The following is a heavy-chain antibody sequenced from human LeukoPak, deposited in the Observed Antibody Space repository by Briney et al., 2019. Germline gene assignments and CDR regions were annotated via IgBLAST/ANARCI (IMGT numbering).Heavy chain of an antibody. CDR1: GFTFSSYG. J-gene: IGHJ4*02. CDR3: AKYQRQWLPKGGFDY. V-gene: IGHV3-30*18. Sequence: GRSLRLSCAASGFTFSSYGMHWVRQAPGTGLEWVAVISYDGNNKYYADSVKGRFTISRDNSKNTLYLQMDNLRAEDTAVYYCAKYQRQWLPKGGFDYWGQGTLVTVSS. D-gene: IGHD6-19*01. CDR2: ISYDGNNK.